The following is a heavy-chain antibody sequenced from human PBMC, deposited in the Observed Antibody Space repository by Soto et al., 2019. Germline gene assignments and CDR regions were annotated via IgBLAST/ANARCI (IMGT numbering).Heavy chain of an antibody. Sequence: SETLSLTCAVYGGSFSGYYWSWIRQPPGKGLEWIGEINHSGSTNYNPSLKSRVTISVDTSKNQFSLKLSSVTAADTAVYYCAIKPYYAKRASWFDPWGQGTLVTVSS. D-gene: IGHD3-22*01. CDR3: AIKPYYAKRASWFDP. V-gene: IGHV4-34*01. J-gene: IGHJ5*02. CDR2: INHSGST. CDR1: GGSFSGYY.